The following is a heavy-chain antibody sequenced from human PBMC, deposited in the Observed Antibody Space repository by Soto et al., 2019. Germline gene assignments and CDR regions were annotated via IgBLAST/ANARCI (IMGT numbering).Heavy chain of an antibody. V-gene: IGHV3-53*01. CDR1: GFTVSSKY. D-gene: IGHD6-19*01. J-gene: IGHJ4*02. Sequence: EVQLVESGGGLIQPGGSLRLSCAASGFTVSSKYMTWVRQAPGKGLEWVSVIYGGGTTYYADSVKGRFTISRDNSKNTLYLQVNSLRAEDTAVYYCVEPTGWPGFDFGGQGTLVTVSS. CDR2: IYGGGTT. CDR3: VEPTGWPGFDF.